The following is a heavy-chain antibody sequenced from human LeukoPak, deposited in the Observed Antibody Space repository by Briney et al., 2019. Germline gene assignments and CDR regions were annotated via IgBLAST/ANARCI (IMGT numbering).Heavy chain of an antibody. J-gene: IGHJ4*02. CDR3: ARGLRQAGLAPLEF. CDR2: LRSDTNSE. V-gene: IGHV3-30*02. Sequence: GESLRLSCAASGFSVSLYGMHWARQAPGKGLEWVAFLRSDTNSEHYAVSVKGRFAISRGTSKDTLNLQMRSLRVEDTALYYCARGLRQAGLAPLEFWGQGTLVTVSS. D-gene: IGHD3-10*01. CDR1: GFSVSLYG.